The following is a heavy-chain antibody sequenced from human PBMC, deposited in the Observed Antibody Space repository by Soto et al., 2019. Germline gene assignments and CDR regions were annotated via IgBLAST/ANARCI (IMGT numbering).Heavy chain of an antibody. D-gene: IGHD3-22*01. J-gene: IGHJ4*02. CDR1: GFTFSSYG. CDR2: ISYDGSNK. V-gene: IGHV3-30*18. CDR3: AKDPYNYITMIVVVITHFDY. Sequence: GGSLRLSCAASGFTFSSYGMHWVRQAPGKGLEWVAVISYDGSNKYYADSVKDRFTISRDNSKNTLYLQMNSLRAEDTAVYYCAKDPYNYITMIVVVITHFDYWGQGTLVTVSS.